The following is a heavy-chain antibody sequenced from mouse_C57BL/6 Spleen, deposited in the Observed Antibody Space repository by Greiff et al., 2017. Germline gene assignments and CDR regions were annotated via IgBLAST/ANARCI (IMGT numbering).Heavy chain of an antibody. D-gene: IGHD1-1*01. CDR1: GFNINDDY. CDR3: TKGYGSSLWYIDV. J-gene: IGHJ1*03. V-gene: IGHV14-4*01. CDR2: IDPANGDT. Sequence: EVQLQQSGAELVRPGASVKLSCTASGFNINDDYMHWVKQRPEQGLEWIGWIDPANGDTEYASKFQGKATITADTSSSTAYLQLSSLTSEDTAVYYCTKGYGSSLWYIDVWGTGTTVTVSS.